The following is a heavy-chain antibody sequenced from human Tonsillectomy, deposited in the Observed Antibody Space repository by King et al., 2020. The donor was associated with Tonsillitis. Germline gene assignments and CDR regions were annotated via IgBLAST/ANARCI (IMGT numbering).Heavy chain of an antibody. D-gene: IGHD3-10*01. CDR3: ARDGNYYGSGSYYNPPFDY. CDR2: ISSYSSFK. Sequence: VQLVESGGGLVNPGGSLRLSCAASGFTFSTYSMNWVRQAPGKGLEWVSSISSYSSFKYYADSVKGRFTISRDNAKNSLFLQMNSLRAEDTAVYYCARDGNYYGSGSYYNPPFDYWGQGPLVTVSS. J-gene: IGHJ4*02. V-gene: IGHV3-21*06. CDR1: GFTFSTYS.